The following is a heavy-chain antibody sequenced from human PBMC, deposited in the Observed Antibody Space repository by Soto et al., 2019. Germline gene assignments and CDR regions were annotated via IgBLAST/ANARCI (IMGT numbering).Heavy chain of an antibody. Sequence: ASETLSLTRTVSGCSISTYYWSWVRQPPGEGLGWIGYIYYNGRTNYNPSLESRVTISLDTSKSQFSLKLSSVSAADTAVYYCARDGSGYDFWSGPYFFDYWGPGTLVTVSS. CDR3: ARDGSGYDFWSGPYFFDY. CDR2: IYYNGRT. D-gene: IGHD3-3*01. V-gene: IGHV4-59*01. J-gene: IGHJ4*02. CDR1: GCSISTYY.